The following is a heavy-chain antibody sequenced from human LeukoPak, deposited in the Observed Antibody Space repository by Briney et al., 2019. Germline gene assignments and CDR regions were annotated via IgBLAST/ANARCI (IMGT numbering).Heavy chain of an antibody. V-gene: IGHV1-69*04. CDR2: IIPILGIA. J-gene: IGHJ4*02. Sequence: ASVKVSCKASGGTFSSYAISWVRQAPGQGLEWMGRIIPILGIANYAQKFQGRVTITADKSTSTAYMELSSLKTEDTAVYYCTRFSPLGHLSSYYFDYWGQGTLVTVSS. CDR3: TRFSPLGHLSSYYFDY. D-gene: IGHD6-13*01. CDR1: GGTFSSYA.